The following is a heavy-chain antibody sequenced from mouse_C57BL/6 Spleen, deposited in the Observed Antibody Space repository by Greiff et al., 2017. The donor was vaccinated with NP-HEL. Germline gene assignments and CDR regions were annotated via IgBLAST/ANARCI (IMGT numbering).Heavy chain of an antibody. CDR2: IWRDGST. CDR3: AREYQYYFDY. J-gene: IGHJ2*01. D-gene: IGHD5-1*01. V-gene: IGHV2-6*03. Sequence: VQVVESGPGLVAPSPSLTISCTVSGFSLTSYGVHWVRQPPGKGLEWLVVIWRDGSTTYNSALKSRLSISKDNSKSQVFLKMNSHQSDDTAMDYCAREYQYYFDYWGQGTTLTVSS. CDR1: GFSLTSYG.